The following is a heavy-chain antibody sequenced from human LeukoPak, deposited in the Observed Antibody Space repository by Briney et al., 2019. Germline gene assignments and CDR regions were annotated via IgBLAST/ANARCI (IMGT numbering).Heavy chain of an antibody. V-gene: IGHV4-61*02. CDR3: AKGAGPPWFDP. J-gene: IGHJ5*02. CDR1: NVSISSDTYF. CDR2: MSSSGIS. D-gene: IGHD6-19*01. Sequence: SQTLSLTCTVSNVSISSDTYFWSWIRQPGGKGLEWIGRMSSSGISTYSPSLKSRVTILIDTSRNQFSMNLNSVTAADTAVYYCAKGAGPPWFDPWGQGTLVTVSS.